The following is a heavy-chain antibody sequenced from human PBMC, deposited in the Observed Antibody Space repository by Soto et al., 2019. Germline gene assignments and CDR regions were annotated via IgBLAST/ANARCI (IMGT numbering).Heavy chain of an antibody. CDR1: GFTVSSNY. J-gene: IGHJ4*02. Sequence: GGSLRLSCAASGFTVSSNYMSWVRQAPGKGLEWVSVIYSGGSTYYADSVKGRFTISSHNSKNTLYPQMNSLRAEDTAVYYCARAPGGRAGLSGGRETLVTVSS. CDR2: IYSGGST. V-gene: IGHV3-53*04. D-gene: IGHD3-16*01. CDR3: ARAPGGRAGLS.